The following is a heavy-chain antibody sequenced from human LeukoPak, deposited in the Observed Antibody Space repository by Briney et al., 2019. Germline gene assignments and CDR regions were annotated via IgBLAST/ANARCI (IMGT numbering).Heavy chain of an antibody. CDR2: IYSGGST. D-gene: IGHD3-10*01. Sequence: PGGSLRSFCGVSGFTVSSNYMIWGRQAPGKGLEWVSVIYSGGSTYYADSEKGRLTISRDNTNNTLYLQMNSLRAEDTAVYYCARFGELFDAFDIWGQGTMVTVSS. CDR1: GFTVSSNY. V-gene: IGHV3-53*01. J-gene: IGHJ3*02. CDR3: ARFGELFDAFDI.